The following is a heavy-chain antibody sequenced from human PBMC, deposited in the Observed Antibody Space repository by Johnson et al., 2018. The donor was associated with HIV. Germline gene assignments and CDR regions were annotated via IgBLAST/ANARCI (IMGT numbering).Heavy chain of an antibody. V-gene: IGHV3-74*01. D-gene: IGHD5-12*01. J-gene: IGHJ3*02. CDR2: INSDGSST. Sequence: VQLVESGGGVVRPGGSLRLSCAASGFTFDDYGMNWVRQVPGKGLVWVSRINSDGSSTSYADSVKGRFTISRDNAKNTLYLQMKSLRAEDTAVYYCARDRRLADAFDIWGQGTMVTVSS. CDR1: GFTFDDYG. CDR3: ARDRRLADAFDI.